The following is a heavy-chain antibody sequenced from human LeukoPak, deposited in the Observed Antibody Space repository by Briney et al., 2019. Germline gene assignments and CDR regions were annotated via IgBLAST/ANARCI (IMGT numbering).Heavy chain of an antibody. CDR2: IYHSGST. D-gene: IGHD2-2*01. Sequence: SETLSLTCAVSGYSISSGYYWGWIRQPPGKGLEWIGSIYHSGSTYYNPSLKSRVTISVDTSKNQFSLKLSSVTAADTAVYYCARVPEPVYNWFDPWGQGTLVTVSS. J-gene: IGHJ5*02. V-gene: IGHV4-38-2*01. CDR3: ARVPEPVYNWFDP. CDR1: GYSISSGYY.